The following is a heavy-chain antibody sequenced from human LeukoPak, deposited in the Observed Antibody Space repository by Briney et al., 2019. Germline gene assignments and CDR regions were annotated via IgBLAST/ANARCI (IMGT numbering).Heavy chain of an antibody. Sequence: GSVKVSCKASGYTFTGYYMHWVRQAPGQRLEWMGWINPNSGGTNYAQKFQGRVTMTRDTSISTAYMELSRLRSDDTAVYYCARASYWSGYYTHYYYYMDVWGKGTTVTVSS. CDR3: ARASYWSGYYTHYYYYMDV. CDR1: GYTFTGYY. CDR2: INPNSGGT. J-gene: IGHJ6*03. V-gene: IGHV1-2*02. D-gene: IGHD3-3*01.